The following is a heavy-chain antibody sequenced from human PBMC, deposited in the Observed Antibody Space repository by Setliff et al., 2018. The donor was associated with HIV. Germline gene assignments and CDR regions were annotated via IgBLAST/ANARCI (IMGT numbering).Heavy chain of an antibody. V-gene: IGHV4-39*07. CDR1: VGSFSNTDYY. CDR3: VRAPPGIQLLASTNGPYYFDY. Sequence: TSETLSLTCNVSVGSFSNTDYYWGWIRQSPGRGLEWIGSFHYSGPTSYNPSLRRRVTISVDTSKNQFFLNMTSVTAADTAVYYCVRAPPGIQLLASTNGPYYFDYWGHGTLVTVSS. J-gene: IGHJ4*01. D-gene: IGHD1-1*01. CDR2: FHYSGPT.